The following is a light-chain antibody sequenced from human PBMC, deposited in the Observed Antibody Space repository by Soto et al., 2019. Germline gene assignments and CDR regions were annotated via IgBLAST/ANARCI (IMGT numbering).Light chain of an antibody. CDR2: GAS. CDR3: HQYNHWPFT. J-gene: IGKJ5*01. CDR1: QSVNSN. Sequence: EIVMTQSPATLSVSPGARATLSCRASQSVNSNLAWYQQKPGQAPRLLIYGASTRATGLPARFSGSGSGTEFTLTISSLQSEDFAAYYCHQYNHWPFTFGQGTRLE. V-gene: IGKV3D-15*01.